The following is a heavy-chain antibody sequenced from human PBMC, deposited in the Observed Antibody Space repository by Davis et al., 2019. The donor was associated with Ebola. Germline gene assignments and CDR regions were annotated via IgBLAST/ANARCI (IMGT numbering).Heavy chain of an antibody. Sequence: PGGSLRLSCAASGFTFSRYWMHWIRQAPGQGLEWVAVVSFDGKNNYTAESVRGRFTVSRDNAKNSLYLQMNSLRAEDTAVYYCARRYYGSGTYYKDYWGQGTLVTVSS. CDR3: ARRYYGSGTYYKDY. D-gene: IGHD3-10*01. V-gene: IGHV3-30*03. J-gene: IGHJ4*02. CDR1: GFTFSRYW. CDR2: VSFDGKNN.